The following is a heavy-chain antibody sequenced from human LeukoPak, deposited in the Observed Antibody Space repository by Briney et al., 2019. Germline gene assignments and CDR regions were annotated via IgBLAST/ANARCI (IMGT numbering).Heavy chain of an antibody. CDR3: ARDSSSGYDFSFFDY. CDR1: GFTFSSYG. D-gene: IGHD5-12*01. J-gene: IGHJ4*02. Sequence: GGSLRLSCAASGFTFSSYGMHWVRQAPGKGLEWVAFIRYDGSNKYYADSVKGRFTISRDNAKNSLYLQMNSLRAEDTAVYYCARDSSSGYDFSFFDYWGQGTLVTVSS. CDR2: IRYDGSNK. V-gene: IGHV3-30*02.